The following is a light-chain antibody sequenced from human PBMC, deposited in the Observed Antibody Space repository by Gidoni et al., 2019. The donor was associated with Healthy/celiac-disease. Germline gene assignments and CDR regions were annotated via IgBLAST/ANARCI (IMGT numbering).Light chain of an antibody. CDR1: SSDVGGYNY. CDR2: EVS. J-gene: IGLJ2*01. Sequence: QSALTQPASVSWSPGQSITISCTGTSSDVGGYNYVSWYQQHPGKAPKLMIYEVSNRPSGVSNRFSGSKSGNTASLTISGLQAEDEAEYYGSSYTSSSTLVFGGGTKLTVL. CDR3: SSYTSSSTLV. V-gene: IGLV2-14*01.